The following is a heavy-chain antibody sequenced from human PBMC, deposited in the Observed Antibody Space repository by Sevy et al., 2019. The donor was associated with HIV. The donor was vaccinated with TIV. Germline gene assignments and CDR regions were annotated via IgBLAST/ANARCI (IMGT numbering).Heavy chain of an antibody. CDR1: GFNFSGAA. D-gene: IGHD2-21*02. Sequence: GGSLRLSCAASGFNFSGAAMFWVRQAPGKGLEWVGRIRSKANNYAAVYGASVRGRFIIAREDSRNTTYLQMLSLKSEDTALYWCTAGDLGGFDFWGRGSLVTVSS. V-gene: IGHV3-73*01. J-gene: IGHJ4*02. CDR3: TAGDLGGFDF. CDR2: IRSKANNYAA.